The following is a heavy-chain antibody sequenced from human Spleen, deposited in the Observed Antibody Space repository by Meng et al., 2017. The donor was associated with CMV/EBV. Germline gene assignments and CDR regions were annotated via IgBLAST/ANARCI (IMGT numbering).Heavy chain of an antibody. J-gene: IGHJ5*02. Sequence: ESLKISCAASGFTFSSYEMNWVRQAPGKGLEWIGSIYHSGTTYYNPFLKSRVTISLHMSKNQFSLKVSSVTAADTAVYYCARGVVPVAITEGDNWFDPWGQGTLVTVSS. D-gene: IGHD2-2*02. CDR3: ARGVVPVAITEGDNWFDP. CDR1: GFTFSSYE. CDR2: IYHSGTT. V-gene: IGHV4-38-2*01.